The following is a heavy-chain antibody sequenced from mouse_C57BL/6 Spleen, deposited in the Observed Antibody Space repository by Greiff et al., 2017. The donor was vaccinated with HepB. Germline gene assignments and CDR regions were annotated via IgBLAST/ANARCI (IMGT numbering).Heavy chain of an antibody. CDR2: IYPGSGST. J-gene: IGHJ4*01. CDR3: ARVTPVVATDYAMDY. V-gene: IGHV1-55*01. Sequence: QVQLQQPGAELVKPGASVKMSCKASGYTFTSYWITWVKQRPGQGLEWIGDIYPGSGSTNYNEKFKSKATLTVDTSSSTAYMQLSSLTSEDSAVYYCARVTPVVATDYAMDYWGQGTSVTVSS. CDR1: GYTFTSYW. D-gene: IGHD1-1*01.